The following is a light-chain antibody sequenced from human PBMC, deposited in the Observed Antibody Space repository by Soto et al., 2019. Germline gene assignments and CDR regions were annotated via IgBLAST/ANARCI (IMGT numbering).Light chain of an antibody. CDR3: QQYNHWRSIS. V-gene: IGKV1-5*01. Sequence: DIQMTQSPSTLSASVGDRVTITCRASQSISSWLAWYQQKPGKAPKLLIYDASSLESGVPSRFSGSGSGTDFTLTISSLQSEDFAVYYCQQYNHWRSISFGHGTRLEIK. CDR1: QSISSW. J-gene: IGKJ5*01. CDR2: DAS.